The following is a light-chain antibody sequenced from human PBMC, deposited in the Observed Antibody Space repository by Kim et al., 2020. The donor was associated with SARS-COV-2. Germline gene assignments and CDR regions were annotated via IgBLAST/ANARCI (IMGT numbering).Light chain of an antibody. J-gene: IGLJ2*01. CDR3: CSYAGNNNLI. CDR1: SSDVGSYNY. CDR2: EVI. Sequence: QSVLTQPPSASGSPGQSVTISCTGTSSDVGSYNYVSWYQQHPGKAPQLMIYEVIKRPSGVPDRFSGSKSGNTASLTVSGLQADDEADYFCCSYAGNNNLIFGGGTQLTVL. V-gene: IGLV2-8*01.